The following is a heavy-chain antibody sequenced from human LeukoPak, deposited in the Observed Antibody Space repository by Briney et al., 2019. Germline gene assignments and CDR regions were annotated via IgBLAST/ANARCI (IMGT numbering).Heavy chain of an antibody. CDR2: INWDGRST. V-gene: IGHV3-20*01. CDR3: ARVRSSDSGNYFDF. Sequence: PGGSLRLSCAASGFNFNDYGMSWVRQAPGRGLEWVAGINWDGRSTGYGDSVKGRFTISRDNAKNSLYLRMNSLRAEDTAFYHCARVRSSDSGNYFDFWGQGGLVTVSS. D-gene: IGHD6-19*01. J-gene: IGHJ4*02. CDR1: GFNFNDYG.